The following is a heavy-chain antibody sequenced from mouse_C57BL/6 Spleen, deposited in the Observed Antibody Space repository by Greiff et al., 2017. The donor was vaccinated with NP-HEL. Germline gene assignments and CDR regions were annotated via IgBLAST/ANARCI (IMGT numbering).Heavy chain of an antibody. D-gene: IGHD1-1*01. CDR3: ARSLYYPDV. CDR2: IYPGSGNT. J-gene: IGHJ1*03. Sequence: QVQLQQSGAELVRPGASVKLSCKASGYTFTDYYINWVKQRPGQGLEWIARIYPGSGNTYYNEKFKGKATLTAEKSSSTAYMQLSSLTSEDSAVYFCARSLYYPDVWGTGTTVTVSS. CDR1: GYTFTDYY. V-gene: IGHV1-76*01.